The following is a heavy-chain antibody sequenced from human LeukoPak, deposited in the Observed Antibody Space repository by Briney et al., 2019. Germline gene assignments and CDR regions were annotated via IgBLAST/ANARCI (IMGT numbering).Heavy chain of an antibody. D-gene: IGHD2-15*01. CDR3: AIVVVVAAKHWFDP. V-gene: IGHV4-39*01. CDR2: IYYSGST. CDR1: GGSISSSSYY. J-gene: IGHJ5*02. Sequence: PSETLSLTCTVSGGSISSSSYYWGWIRQPPGKGLEWIGSIYYSGSTYYNPSLKSRVTISVDTSKNPFSLKLSSVTAADTAVYYCAIVVVVAAKHWFDPWGQGTLVTVSS.